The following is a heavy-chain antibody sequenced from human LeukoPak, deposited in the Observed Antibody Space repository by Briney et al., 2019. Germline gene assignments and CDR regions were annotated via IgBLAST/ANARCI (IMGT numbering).Heavy chain of an antibody. CDR1: GGSISSYY. D-gene: IGHD1-1*01. V-gene: IGHV4-4*07. Sequence: SETLSLTCTVSGGSISSYYWSWIRQPAGKGLEWIGRIYTSGSTNYNPSLKSRVTMSVDTSKNQFSLKLSSVTAADTAVYYCARSPYSVYNLYFDYWGQGTLVTVSS. J-gene: IGHJ4*02. CDR3: ARSPYSVYNLYFDY. CDR2: IYTSGST.